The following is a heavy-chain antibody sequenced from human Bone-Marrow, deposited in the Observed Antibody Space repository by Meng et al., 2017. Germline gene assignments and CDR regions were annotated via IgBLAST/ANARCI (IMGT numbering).Heavy chain of an antibody. J-gene: IGHJ2*01. Sequence: GSLRLSCTVSGGSISSYYWSWIRQPPGKGLEWIGYIYYSGSTNYNPSLKSRVTISVDKSKNQFSLKLSSVTAADTAVYYCARVLRDGYNYSYWYFDLWGRGTLVTVSS. CDR1: GGSISSYY. CDR3: ARVLRDGYNYSYWYFDL. V-gene: IGHV4-59*01. CDR2: IYYSGST. D-gene: IGHD5-24*01.